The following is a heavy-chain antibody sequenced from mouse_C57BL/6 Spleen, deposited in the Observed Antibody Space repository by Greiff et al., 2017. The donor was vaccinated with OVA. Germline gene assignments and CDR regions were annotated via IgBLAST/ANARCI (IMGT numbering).Heavy chain of an antibody. CDR3: ARHGLRDAMDY. Sequence: EVQLVESGGGLVKPGGSLKLSCAASGFTFSSYTMSWVRQTPEKRLEWVATISGGGGNTYYPDSVKGRFTISRDNAKNTLYLQMSSLRSEDTALYYCARHGLRDAMDYWGQGTSVTVSS. CDR1: GFTFSSYT. CDR2: ISGGGGNT. J-gene: IGHJ4*01. V-gene: IGHV5-9*01.